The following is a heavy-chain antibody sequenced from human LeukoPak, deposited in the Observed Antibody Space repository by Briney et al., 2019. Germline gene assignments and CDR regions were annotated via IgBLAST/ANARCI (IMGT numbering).Heavy chain of an antibody. J-gene: IGHJ4*02. CDR2: INPSGGST. Sequence: ASVKVSCKASGYTFTGYYMHWVRQAPGQGLEWMGWINPSGGSTSYAQKFQGRVTMTRDTSTSTVYMELSSLRSEDTAVYYCATVGGSYFDSWGQGTLVTVSS. D-gene: IGHD1-26*01. V-gene: IGHV1-46*01. CDR1: GYTFTGYY. CDR3: ATVGGSYFDS.